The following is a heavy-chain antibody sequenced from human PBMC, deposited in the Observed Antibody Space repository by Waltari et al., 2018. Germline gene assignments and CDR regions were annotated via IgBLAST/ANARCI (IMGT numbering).Heavy chain of an antibody. J-gene: IGHJ4*02. V-gene: IGHV3-23*01. CDR2: ISGRGYTT. CDR1: GFSFSSYA. D-gene: IGHD4-4*01. CDR3: AKEPTTMTYFDY. Sequence: EVQLLESGGGLVQPGGSLRLSCAASGFSFSSYAMRWVRQAPGKGFGLVSGISGRGYTTYYAESVKGRFTISRDNSKSTLYLQMNSLRAEDTAVYYCAKEPTTMTYFDYWGQGTLVTVSS.